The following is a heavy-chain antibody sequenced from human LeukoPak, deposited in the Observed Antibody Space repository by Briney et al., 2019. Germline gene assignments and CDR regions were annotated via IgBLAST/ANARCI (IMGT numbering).Heavy chain of an antibody. Sequence: GGSLRLSCAASRFTFSTYWMHWVRQAPGKGLVWVSRINSDGSSTDYADSVKGRFTISRDNSRNTVSLQLNSLRAEDTAVYFCAKVGGVPTTDYWGQGTLVTVSS. CDR2: INSDGSST. CDR3: AKVGGVPTTDY. J-gene: IGHJ4*02. CDR1: RFTFSTYW. V-gene: IGHV3-74*01. D-gene: IGHD5-12*01.